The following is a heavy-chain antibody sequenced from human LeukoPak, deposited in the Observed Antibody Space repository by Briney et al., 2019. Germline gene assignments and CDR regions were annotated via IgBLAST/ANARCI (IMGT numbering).Heavy chain of an antibody. CDR1: GYTLTELS. CDR3: ATVLEGVVGYFDY. D-gene: IGHD3-3*01. Sequence: AASVKVSCKVSGYTLTELSMHWVRQAPGKGLEWMGGFDPEDGETIYAQKFQGRVTMTEDTSTDTAYMELSSLRSEDPAVYYCATVLEGVVGYFDYWGQGTLVTVSS. CDR2: FDPEDGET. V-gene: IGHV1-24*01. J-gene: IGHJ4*02.